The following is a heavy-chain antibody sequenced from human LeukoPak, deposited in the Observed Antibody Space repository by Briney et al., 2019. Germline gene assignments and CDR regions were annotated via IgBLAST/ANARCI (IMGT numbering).Heavy chain of an antibody. CDR3: AELGITMIGGV. V-gene: IGHV3-23*01. D-gene: IGHD3-10*02. CDR2: ISGSGGGT. Sequence: PGGSLRLSCAASGFFFSTYAMSWVRQAPGKGLEWVSAISGSGGGTYYADSVKGRFTISRDNAKNSLYLQMNSLRAEDTAVYYCAELGITMIGGVWGKGTTVTISS. CDR1: GFFFSTYA. J-gene: IGHJ6*04.